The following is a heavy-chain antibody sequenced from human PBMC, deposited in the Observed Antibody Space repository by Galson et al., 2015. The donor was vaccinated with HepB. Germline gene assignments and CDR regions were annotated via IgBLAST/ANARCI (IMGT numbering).Heavy chain of an antibody. CDR3: AKVATTPVWAFDI. CDR1: GLTVSSHY. V-gene: IGHV3-53*04. CDR2: LNSDGST. D-gene: IGHD5-12*01. Sequence: SLRLSCAASGLTVSSHYMTWVRQAPGKGLEWVSVLNSDGSTYYADSVKGRFTISRHNSWNTLYLQMNSLTTEDTAVYYCAKVATTPVWAFDIWGQGTMVTVSS. J-gene: IGHJ3*02.